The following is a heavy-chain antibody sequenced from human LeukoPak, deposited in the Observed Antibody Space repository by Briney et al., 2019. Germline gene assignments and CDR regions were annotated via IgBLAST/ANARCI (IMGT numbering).Heavy chain of an antibody. Sequence: ASVKVSCKASGGTFSSYAISWVRQAPGQGLEWMGGIIPIFGTANYAQKFQGRVTITADKSTSTAYMELRSLRSDDTAVYYCASDLFRDRWFGGSWGQGTLVTVSS. D-gene: IGHD3-10*01. CDR3: ASDLFRDRWFGGS. CDR2: IIPIFGTA. J-gene: IGHJ5*02. CDR1: GGTFSSYA. V-gene: IGHV1-69*06.